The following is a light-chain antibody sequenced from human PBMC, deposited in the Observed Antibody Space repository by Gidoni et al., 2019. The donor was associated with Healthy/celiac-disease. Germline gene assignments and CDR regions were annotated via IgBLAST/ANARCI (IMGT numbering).Light chain of an antibody. V-gene: IGKV1-33*01. CDR1: QDIRNY. CDR2: DAS. J-gene: IGKJ3*01. Sequence: DIQMTQSPPYLYASVGDRVTITCQASQDIRNYLNWYQQKPGKAPKLLIYDASNLETGVPSRFSGSGSGTDFTFTISSLQPEDIATYYCQQYDNLPRTFGPGTKVDIK. CDR3: QQYDNLPRT.